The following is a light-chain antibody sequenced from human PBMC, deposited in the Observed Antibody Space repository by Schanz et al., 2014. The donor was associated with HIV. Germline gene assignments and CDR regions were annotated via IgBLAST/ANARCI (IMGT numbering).Light chain of an antibody. J-gene: IGLJ1*01. Sequence: QSALTQPASVSGSPGQSITISCTGTSSDVGGYNYVSWYQQHPGKAPKLMIYDVSNRPSGVSNRFSGSKSGTSASLAITGLQAEDEADYYCQSYDIGLSSYVFGAGTKLTVL. CDR2: DVS. CDR1: SSDVGGYNY. CDR3: QSYDIGLSSYV. V-gene: IGLV2-14*01.